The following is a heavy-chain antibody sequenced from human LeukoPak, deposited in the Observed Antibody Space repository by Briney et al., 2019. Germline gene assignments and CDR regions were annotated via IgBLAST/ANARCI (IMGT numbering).Heavy chain of an antibody. V-gene: IGHV4-61*02. CDR1: GGSISSGSYY. CDR2: IYTSGST. D-gene: IGHD2-2*01. Sequence: SQTLSLTCTVSGGSISSGSYYWSWIRQPAGKGLEWIGRIYTSGSTNYNPSLKSRVTISVDTSKNQFSLKLSSVTAADTAVYYCAGADCSSTSCPFLYYYYMDVWGKGTTVTVSS. J-gene: IGHJ6*03. CDR3: AGADCSSTSCPFLYYYYMDV.